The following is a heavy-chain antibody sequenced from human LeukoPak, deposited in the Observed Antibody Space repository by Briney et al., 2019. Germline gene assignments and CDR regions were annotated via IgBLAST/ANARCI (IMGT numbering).Heavy chain of an antibody. Sequence: SETLSLTCAVYGGSFSGYYWSWIRQPPGKGLEWIGEINHSGSTNYNPSLKSRVTISVNTSKNQFSLKLSSVTAADTAVYYCARGRIYDFWRRAFIDYWGQGTLVTVSS. J-gene: IGHJ4*02. CDR3: ARGRIYDFWRRAFIDY. CDR1: GGSFSGYY. D-gene: IGHD3-3*01. V-gene: IGHV4-34*01. CDR2: INHSGST.